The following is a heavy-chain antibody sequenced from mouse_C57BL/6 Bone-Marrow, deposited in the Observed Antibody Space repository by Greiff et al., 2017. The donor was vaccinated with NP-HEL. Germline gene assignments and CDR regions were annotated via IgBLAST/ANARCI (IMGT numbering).Heavy chain of an antibody. V-gene: IGHV1-55*01. Sequence: QVQLQQPGAELVKPGASVKMSCKASGYTFTSYWINWVKPRPGQGREWIGDIYPGRGSTNYIEKFKSKATLTVDTSANTAYMQLSSLTSEDSAVYYCAGTLDSSGPMDYWGQGTSVTVSS. CDR1: GYTFTSYW. J-gene: IGHJ4*01. CDR2: IYPGRGST. D-gene: IGHD3-2*02. CDR3: AGTLDSSGPMDY.